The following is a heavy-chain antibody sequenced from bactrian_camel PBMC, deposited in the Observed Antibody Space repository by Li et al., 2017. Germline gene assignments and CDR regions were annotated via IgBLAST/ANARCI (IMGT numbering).Heavy chain of an antibody. CDR1: GYNFGDYC. V-gene: IGHV3S63*01. CDR3: AGRTDGNCGVWYLTTTSAFQY. D-gene: IGHD3*01. Sequence: VQLVESGGGSVRAGASLILSCTTYGYNFGDYCIAWFRQAPGKEREGVANIWTADHTTYYAGSVDGRFTISQDNAKNTVYLQMNSLKPEDTAMYYCAGRTDGNCGVWYLTTTSAFQYWGQGTQVTVS. J-gene: IGHJ4*01. CDR2: IWTADHTT.